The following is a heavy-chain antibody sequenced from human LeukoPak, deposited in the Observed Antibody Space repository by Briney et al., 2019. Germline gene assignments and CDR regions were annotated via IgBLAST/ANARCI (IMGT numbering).Heavy chain of an antibody. V-gene: IGHV1-2*02. D-gene: IGHD6-19*01. CDR2: INPNSGGT. CDR3: ARDVGITVADSFDP. CDR1: GYTFNGYY. J-gene: IGHJ5*02. Sequence: PGASVKVSCKASGYTFNGYYKHWVRQAPGQGLEWMGWINPNSGGTNYAQKFQGRVTMTRDTSISTAYMELSRLRSDDTAMYYCARDVGITVADSFDPWGQGTLVTVSS.